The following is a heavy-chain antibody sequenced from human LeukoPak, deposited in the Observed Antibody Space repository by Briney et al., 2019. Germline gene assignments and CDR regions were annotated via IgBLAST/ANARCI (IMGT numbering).Heavy chain of an antibody. CDR2: ISGSGGST. CDR1: GFTFSSYA. CDR3: AKGEEGLRTRWGYFDY. Sequence: PGGSLRLSCAASGFTFSSYAMSWVRQAPGKGLEWVSAISGSGGSTYYADSVKGRFTISRDNSKNTLYLQMNSLRAEDTAVYYCAKGEEGLRTRWGYFDYWGQGTLVTVSS. D-gene: IGHD4-17*01. V-gene: IGHV3-23*01. J-gene: IGHJ4*02.